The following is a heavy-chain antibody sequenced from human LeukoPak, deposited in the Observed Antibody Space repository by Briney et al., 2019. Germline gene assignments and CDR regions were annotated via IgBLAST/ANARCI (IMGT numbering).Heavy chain of an antibody. CDR2: ISAYNGNT. Sequence: ASVTVSCKASGYTFTSYGISWVRQAPGQGLEWMGWISAYNGNTNYAQTLQGRVTMTTDTSTSTAYMELRSLRSDDTAVYYCARAYCSSTSCYVHYYGMDVWGQGTTVTVSS. CDR3: ARAYCSSTSCYVHYYGMDV. CDR1: GYTFTSYG. V-gene: IGHV1-18*01. D-gene: IGHD2-2*01. J-gene: IGHJ6*02.